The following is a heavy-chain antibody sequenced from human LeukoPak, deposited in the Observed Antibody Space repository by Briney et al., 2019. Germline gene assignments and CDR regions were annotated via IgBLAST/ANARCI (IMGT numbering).Heavy chain of an antibody. CDR1: GFTFSSYW. J-gene: IGHJ4*02. CDR3: ATGPNTSPFDY. V-gene: IGHV3-7*01. Sequence: GGSLRLSCAASGFTFSSYWMSWVRQAPGKGLEWVANIKQDGSEKYYVDSVKGRFTISRDNAKNSLYLQMNSLRAEDTAVYYCATGPNTSPFDYWGQGTLVTVSS. CDR2: IKQDGSEK. D-gene: IGHD2-2*01.